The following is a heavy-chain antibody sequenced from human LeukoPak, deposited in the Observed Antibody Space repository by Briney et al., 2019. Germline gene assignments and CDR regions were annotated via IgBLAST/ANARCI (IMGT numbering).Heavy chain of an antibody. D-gene: IGHD3-10*01. V-gene: IGHV6-1*01. CDR2: TYYRSKWYN. J-gene: IGHJ4*02. Sequence: SQTLSLTCAISGDSVSSKSAAWNWIRQSPSRDLEWLGRTYYRSKWYNDYAISVKSRITINPDTSNNQFSLQLNSVTPEDTAVYYCARGVWSIFDYWGQGALVTVSS. CDR3: ARGVWSIFDY. CDR1: GDSVSSKSAA.